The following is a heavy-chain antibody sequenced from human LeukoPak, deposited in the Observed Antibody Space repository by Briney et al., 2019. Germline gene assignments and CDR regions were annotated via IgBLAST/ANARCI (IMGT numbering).Heavy chain of an antibody. CDR3: AKDRCSNGVGCYYYYMDV. CDR2: ISGSGGST. CDR1: GFTFSSYA. Sequence: GGSLRLSCAASGFTFSSYAMSWVRQAPGKGLEWVSAISGSGGSTYYADSVKGRFTISRDSSKNILYLQMNSLRAEDTAVYYCAKDRCSNGVGCYYYYMDVWGKGTTVTISS. J-gene: IGHJ6*03. D-gene: IGHD2-8*01. V-gene: IGHV3-23*01.